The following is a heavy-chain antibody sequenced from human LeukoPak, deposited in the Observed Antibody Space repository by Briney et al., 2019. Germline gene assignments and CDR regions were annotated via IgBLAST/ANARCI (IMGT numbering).Heavy chain of an antibody. D-gene: IGHD6-19*01. CDR2: INPNSGGT. Sequence: GASVKVSCKASGYTFTGYYMQWVRQAPGQGLEWMGRINPNSGGTNYAQKFQGRVTMTRDTSISTAYMELSRLRSDDTAVYYCARVGYSSGWYRGVIQLFDYWGQGTLVTVSS. V-gene: IGHV1-2*06. CDR3: ARVGYSSGWYRGVIQLFDY. J-gene: IGHJ4*02. CDR1: GYTFTGYY.